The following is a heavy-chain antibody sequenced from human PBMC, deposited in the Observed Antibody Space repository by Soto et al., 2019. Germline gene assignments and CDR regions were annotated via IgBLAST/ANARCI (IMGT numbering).Heavy chain of an antibody. Sequence: SETLSLTCTVSGGSISSSSYYWGWIRQPPGKGLEWIGSIYYSGNTYYNPSLKSRVTISVDTAKNQFSLKLSSVTAADTAVYYCASSNVLLWFGELSPYYYYYGMDVWGQGTTVTVSS. V-gene: IGHV4-39*01. CDR1: GGSISSSSYY. CDR3: ASSNVLLWFGELSPYYYYYGMDV. CDR2: IYYSGNT. J-gene: IGHJ6*02. D-gene: IGHD3-10*01.